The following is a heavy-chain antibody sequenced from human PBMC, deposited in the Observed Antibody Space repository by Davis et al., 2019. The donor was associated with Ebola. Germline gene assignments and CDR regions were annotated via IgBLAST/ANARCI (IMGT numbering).Heavy chain of an antibody. V-gene: IGHV3-48*04. D-gene: IGHD3-22*01. J-gene: IGHJ4*02. Sequence: GGSLRLSCAASGFTFSPYSMSWVRQAPGKGLEWISYISGASETIYYADSVKGRFTISRDNAKNSLYLQMNSLRVDDTAVYSCARDGPNYDVDYWGQGTLVTVSA. CDR1: GFTFSPYS. CDR2: ISGASETI. CDR3: ARDGPNYDVDY.